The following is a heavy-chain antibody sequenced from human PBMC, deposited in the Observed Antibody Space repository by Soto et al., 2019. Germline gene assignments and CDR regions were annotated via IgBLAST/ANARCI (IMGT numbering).Heavy chain of an antibody. D-gene: IGHD2-8*02. CDR3: ATLLGFSSGGSWYSHVADY. CDR1: GYTFSSRA. CDR2: IDGGGTT. J-gene: IGHJ4*02. Sequence: EVHLWESGGDLVQPGGSLRVSCVGSGYTFSSRAMSWVRQAPGKGLEWVSGIDGGGTTDYADCVKGRFTISRDNFQDTLYLQMNSLRAEDTAVYYCATLLGFSSGGSWYSHVADYWGQGTLVTVSS. V-gene: IGHV3-23*01.